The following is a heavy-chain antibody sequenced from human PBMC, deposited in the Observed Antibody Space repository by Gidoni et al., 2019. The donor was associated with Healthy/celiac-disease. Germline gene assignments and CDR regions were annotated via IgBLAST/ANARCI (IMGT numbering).Heavy chain of an antibody. CDR3: ARDRFGGYGTFDY. CDR1: GFNFSSYG. V-gene: IGHV3-33*01. Sequence: QVQLVESGGGVVQPGRSLRLSCAASGFNFSSYGMHWVRQAPGKGLEWVAVIWYDGRNKYYADSVKGRFTISRDNSKNTLYLQMNSLRAEDTAVYYCARDRFGGYGTFDYWGQGTLVTVSS. CDR2: IWYDGRNK. J-gene: IGHJ4*02. D-gene: IGHD3-10*01.